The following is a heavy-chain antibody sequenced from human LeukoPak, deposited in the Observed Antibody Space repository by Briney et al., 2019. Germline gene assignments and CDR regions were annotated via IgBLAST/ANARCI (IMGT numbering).Heavy chain of an antibody. CDR1: GGSFSGYY. J-gene: IGHJ4*02. CDR3: ARANPQQQLAFDY. D-gene: IGHD6-13*01. CDR2: INHSGST. Sequence: SETLSLTCAVYGGSFSGYYWSWIRRPPGKGLEWIGEINHSGSTNYNPSLKSRVTISVDTPKNQFSLKPSSVTAADTAVYYCARANPQQQLAFDYWGQGTLVTVSS. V-gene: IGHV4-34*01.